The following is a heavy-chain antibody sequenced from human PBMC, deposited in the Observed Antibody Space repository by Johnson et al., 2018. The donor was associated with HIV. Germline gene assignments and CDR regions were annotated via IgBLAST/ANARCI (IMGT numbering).Heavy chain of an antibody. V-gene: IGHV3-20*04. CDR2: INWNGGSI. CDR1: GFTFDNYG. CDR3: AKDLGWDGCWDAFDI. Sequence: VKLVESGGGVVRPGGSLRLSCAASGFTFDNYGMTWVRQAPGKGLEWVTDINWNGGSIGYAESVKGRFTISRDNGKKSLYLQMNSLRAEDTALYYCAKDLGWDGCWDAFDIWGQGTMVTVSS. J-gene: IGHJ3*02. D-gene: IGHD6-19*01.